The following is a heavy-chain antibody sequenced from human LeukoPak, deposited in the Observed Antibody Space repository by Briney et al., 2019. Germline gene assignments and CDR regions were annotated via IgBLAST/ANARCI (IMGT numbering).Heavy chain of an antibody. CDR3: ARDTPLGCFDY. Sequence: ASETLSLTCTVSGGSISSYYWSWVRQAPGKGLEWVANIKQDGSVKFYADSMKGRFTISRDNAKNSLYLQMNSLRTEDTAVYYCARDTPLGCFDYWGQGTLVTVSS. J-gene: IGHJ4*02. CDR2: IKQDGSVK. CDR1: GGSISSYY. V-gene: IGHV3-7*01. D-gene: IGHD2-15*01.